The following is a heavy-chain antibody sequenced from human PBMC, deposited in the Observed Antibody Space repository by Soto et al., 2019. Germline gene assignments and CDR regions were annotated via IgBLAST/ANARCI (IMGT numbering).Heavy chain of an antibody. D-gene: IGHD1-1*01. J-gene: IGHJ4*02. CDR2: IKEDGSEK. Sequence: VGSLRLSCIASGFSFGNDWMGWVRQAPGKGLEWVANIKEDGSEKFSVDSVRGRFTISRDNAKNSLYLQMNGLRADDTAVYYCARPERNSKYHPLLSWGQGTLVTVSS. CDR3: ARPERNSKYHPLLS. CDR1: GFSFGNDW. V-gene: IGHV3-7*01.